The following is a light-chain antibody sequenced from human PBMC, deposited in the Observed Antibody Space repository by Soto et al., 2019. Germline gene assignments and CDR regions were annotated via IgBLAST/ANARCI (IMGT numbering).Light chain of an antibody. CDR1: SSDVGAYDY. J-gene: IGLJ3*02. V-gene: IGLV2-14*01. CDR3: PSYTSSSTPWV. Sequence: QSVLTQPASVSGSPGQSITISCTGTSSDVGAYDYVSWFQQHPGKAPKLMIYEVNNRPSGISNRFSGSKSGNTASLTISGLQAEDEADYHCPSYTSSSTPWVFGGGTKLTVL. CDR2: EVN.